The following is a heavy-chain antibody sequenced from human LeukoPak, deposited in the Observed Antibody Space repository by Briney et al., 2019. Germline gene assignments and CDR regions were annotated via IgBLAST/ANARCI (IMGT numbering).Heavy chain of an antibody. D-gene: IGHD6-6*01. CDR1: GGTFSSYA. Sequence: EASVKVSCKASGGTFSSYAISWVRQAPGQGLEWMGGIIPIFGTANYAQKFQGRVTITTDESTSTAYMELSSLRSEDTAVYYCARAPKSIAARPITNYYFDYWGQGTLVTVSS. CDR3: ARAPKSIAARPITNYYFDY. CDR2: IIPIFGTA. V-gene: IGHV1-69*05. J-gene: IGHJ4*02.